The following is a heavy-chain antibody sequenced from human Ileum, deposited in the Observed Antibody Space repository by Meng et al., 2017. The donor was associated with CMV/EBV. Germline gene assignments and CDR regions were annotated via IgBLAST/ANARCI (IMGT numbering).Heavy chain of an antibody. Sequence: GFRFSSYGMHWIRQAPDKGLEWVAVISNDGSQKDYVDSVKGRFTISRDNSKNTLSLEMNSLRLDDTAVYYCARRLADVREGYNWFDPWGQGTLVTVSS. J-gene: IGHJ5*02. CDR1: GFRFSSYG. V-gene: IGHV3-30*03. D-gene: IGHD3-10*01. CDR2: ISNDGSQK. CDR3: ARRLADVREGYNWFDP.